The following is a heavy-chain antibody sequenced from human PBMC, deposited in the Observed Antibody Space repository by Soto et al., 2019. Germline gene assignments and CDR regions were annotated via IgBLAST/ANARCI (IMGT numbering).Heavy chain of an antibody. CDR1: GGSISSGGYY. Sequence: QVQLQESGPGLVKPSQTLSLTCTVSGGSISSGGYYWSWIRQHPGKGLEWIGYIYYSGSTYYNPSLKSRVTISVDTTKNQFSLKLSSVTSADTAVYYCARVPSSYCSGGSCYPIINWFDPWGQGTLVTVSS. D-gene: IGHD2-15*01. V-gene: IGHV4-31*03. CDR2: IYYSGST. CDR3: ARVPSSYCSGGSCYPIINWFDP. J-gene: IGHJ5*02.